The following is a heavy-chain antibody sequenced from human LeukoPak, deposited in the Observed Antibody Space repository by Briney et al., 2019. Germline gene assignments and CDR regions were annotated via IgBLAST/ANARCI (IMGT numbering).Heavy chain of an antibody. D-gene: IGHD3-10*01. J-gene: IGHJ4*02. CDR2: IYSGGAT. Sequence: GGSLRLSCAASGFTISNNHITWVRQAPGRGLEWVSLIYSGGATHYADSVKGRFTISRGNSKNTLFLQMNSLRAEDTAVYYCARDRGYFGNWGQGTLVTVSS. V-gene: IGHV3-66*01. CDR3: ARDRGYFGN. CDR1: GFTISNNH.